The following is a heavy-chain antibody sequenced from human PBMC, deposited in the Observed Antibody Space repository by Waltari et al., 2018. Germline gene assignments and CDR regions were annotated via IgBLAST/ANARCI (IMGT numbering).Heavy chain of an antibody. V-gene: IGHV4-31*03. CDR1: GGSISSGGYS. CDR3: ARDLAGPAFDAFDI. CDR2: IYYSGST. J-gene: IGHJ3*02. Sequence: QVQLQESGPGLVKPSQTLSLTCTVSGGSISSGGYSWSWIRQHPGKGLEWIGYIYYSGSTYYNPSLKSRVTISVDTSKNQFSLKLSSVTAADTAVYYCARDLAGPAFDAFDIWGQGTMVTVSS.